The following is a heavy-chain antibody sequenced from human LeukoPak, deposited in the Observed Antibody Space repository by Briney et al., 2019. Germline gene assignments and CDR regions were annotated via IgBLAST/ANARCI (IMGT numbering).Heavy chain of an antibody. V-gene: IGHV3-21*06. J-gene: IGHJ3*02. CDR3: ARERSGSYVDAFDI. Sequence: PGGSLRLSCAASGFTLSSYSMNWVRQSPGRGLEWVSSISSSSSKIQYADSVNGRFTISRDNAKNSLYVQMNSLRAEDTAVYYCARERSGSYVDAFDIWGQGTMVTVSS. CDR2: ISSSSSKI. CDR1: GFTLSSYS. D-gene: IGHD3-10*01.